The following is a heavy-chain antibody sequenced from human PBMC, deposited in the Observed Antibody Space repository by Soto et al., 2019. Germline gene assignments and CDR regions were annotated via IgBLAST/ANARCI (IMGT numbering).Heavy chain of an antibody. V-gene: IGHV1-2*04. J-gene: IGHJ6*02. D-gene: IGHD6-19*01. CDR2: INPNSGGT. CDR1: GYSFSSYG. Sequence: ASVKVSCKTSGYSFSSYGISWLRQAPGQGLEWMGWINPNSGGTNYAQKFQGWVTMTRDTSISTAYMELSRLRSDDTAVYYCARDIAVAGTGPYYYYGMDVWGQGTTVTV. CDR3: ARDIAVAGTGPYYYYGMDV.